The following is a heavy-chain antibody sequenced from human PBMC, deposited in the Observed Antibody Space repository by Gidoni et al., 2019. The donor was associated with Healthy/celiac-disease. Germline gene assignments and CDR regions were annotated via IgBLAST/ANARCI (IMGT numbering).Heavy chain of an antibody. V-gene: IGHV3-7*01. CDR3: ARADTHGMDV. CDR1: GFTLSSDW. Sequence: EVQLVESGGGLVQPGGSLRLACAASGFTLSSDWMSWVRQAPGKGLEWVANIKQDGIEKYYVDSVKGRFTISRDNAKNSLYLQMNSLRAEDTAVYYCARADTHGMDVWGQGTTVTVSS. CDR2: IKQDGIEK. D-gene: IGHD3-9*01. J-gene: IGHJ6*02.